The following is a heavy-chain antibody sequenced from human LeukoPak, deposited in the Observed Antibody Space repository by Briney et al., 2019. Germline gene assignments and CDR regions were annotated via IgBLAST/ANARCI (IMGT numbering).Heavy chain of an antibody. J-gene: IGHJ4*02. CDR2: INGGGSNT. Sequence: PGGSLRLSCAASGFTFNTYVMSWVRQAPGKGLEWVSAINGGGSNTYYADSVKGRFTISRDNSKNMVYLQMNNLRADDTAVYYCAKSVVVITFCFDDWGQGALVTVSS. CDR3: AKSVVVITFCFDD. CDR1: GFTFNTYV. V-gene: IGHV3-23*01. D-gene: IGHD2-15*01.